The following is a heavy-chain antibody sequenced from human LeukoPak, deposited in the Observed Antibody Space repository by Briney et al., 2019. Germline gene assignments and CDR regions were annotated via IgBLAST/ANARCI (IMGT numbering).Heavy chain of an antibody. D-gene: IGHD3-10*01. CDR3: ARLPYYGSGSYRPGVQVDY. V-gene: IGHV4-59*12. CDR1: GGSISSYY. CDR2: IYYSGST. J-gene: IGHJ4*02. Sequence: NPSETLSLTCTVSGGSISSYYWSWIRQPPGKGLEWIGYIYYSGSTNYNPSLKSRVTISVDTSKNQFSLKLSSVTAADTAVYYCARLPYYGSGSYRPGVQVDYWGQGTLVTVSS.